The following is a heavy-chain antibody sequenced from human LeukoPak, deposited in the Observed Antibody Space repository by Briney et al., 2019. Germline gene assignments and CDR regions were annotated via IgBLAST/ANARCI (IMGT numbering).Heavy chain of an antibody. J-gene: IGHJ4*02. CDR2: ISAYNGNT. CDR1: GYTFTSYG. D-gene: IGHD3-10*01. Sequence: ASVKVSCKASGYTFTSYGISWVRQAPGQGLEWMGWISAYNGNTNYAQKLQGRVTMTTDTSTSTAYMELRSLRSDDTAVYYCATYTSYGSGSYEDDFDYWGQGTLVTVSS. V-gene: IGHV1-18*01. CDR3: ATYTSYGSGSYEDDFDY.